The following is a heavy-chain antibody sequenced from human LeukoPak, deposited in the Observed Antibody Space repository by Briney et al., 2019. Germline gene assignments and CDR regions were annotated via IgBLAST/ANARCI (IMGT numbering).Heavy chain of an antibody. CDR1: DGSIGSNY. V-gene: IGHV4-59*01. J-gene: IGHJ4*02. D-gene: IGHD6-19*01. CDR2: IFYSGST. CDR3: ARAVAGSFHY. Sequence: PSETLSLTCTVSDGSIGSNYWSWIRQPPGKGLEWIGSIFYSGSTNCNPSLRSRVTTSVDSSKNQFSLMLSSVSAADTAVYYCARAVAGSFHYWGQGILVTVSS.